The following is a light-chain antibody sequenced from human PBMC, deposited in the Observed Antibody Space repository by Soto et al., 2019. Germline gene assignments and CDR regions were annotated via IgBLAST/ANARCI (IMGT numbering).Light chain of an antibody. V-gene: IGLV2-23*02. CDR1: SSDVGCYNL. CDR2: DVS. CDR3: CSYAGTSTHTV. Sequence: QSALTQPASVSGSPGQSITISCTGTSSDVGCYNLVSWYQQHPGKAPKLMISDVSKRPSGISDRFSGSKSGSTASLTISGLQAEDEADYYCCSYAGTSTHTVFGGGTQLTVL. J-gene: IGLJ7*01.